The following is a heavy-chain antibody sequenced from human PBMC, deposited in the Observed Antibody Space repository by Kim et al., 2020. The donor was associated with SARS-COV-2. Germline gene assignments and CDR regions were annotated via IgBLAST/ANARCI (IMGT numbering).Heavy chain of an antibody. V-gene: IGHV3-23*01. D-gene: IGHD2-2*01. CDR1: GFTFSRYA. CDR3: AKRLVPGTIGLDC. Sequence: GGSLRLSCAASGFTFSRYAMSWVRQAPGKGLEWVSGISGSGNSTYYADSVKGRFTISRDNSKNTLYLQMNSLRAEDTAIYYCAKRLVPGTIGLDCWGQGTLVTVSS. J-gene: IGHJ4*02. CDR2: ISGSGNST.